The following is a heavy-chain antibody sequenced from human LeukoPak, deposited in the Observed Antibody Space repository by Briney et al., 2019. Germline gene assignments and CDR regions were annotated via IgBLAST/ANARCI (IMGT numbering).Heavy chain of an antibody. CDR1: GFTFSSYA. CDR2: ISGSGGTI. J-gene: IGHJ4*02. V-gene: IGHV3-23*01. D-gene: IGHD6-13*01. CDR3: ATYPIAAAGKNGEHY. Sequence: GGSLRLSSAASGFTFSSYAMSWVRQAPGKGLEWVSDISGSGGTIYYADSVKGRFAISRDNSKNTVYLQMNSLRAEDTAVYYCATYPIAAAGKNGEHYWGQGTLVTVSS.